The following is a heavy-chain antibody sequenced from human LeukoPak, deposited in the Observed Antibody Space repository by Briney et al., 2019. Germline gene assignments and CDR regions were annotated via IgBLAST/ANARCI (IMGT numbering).Heavy chain of an antibody. J-gene: IGHJ4*02. CDR1: GGSISSYY. Sequence: PSETLSLTCTVSGGSISSYYWSWIWQPPGKGLEWIGYIYYSGSTNYNPSLKSRVTISVDTSKNQFSLKLSSVTAADTAVYYCAREDYDSSGYYYVAYWGQGTLVTVSS. V-gene: IGHV4-59*01. CDR3: AREDYDSSGYYYVAY. D-gene: IGHD3-22*01. CDR2: IYYSGST.